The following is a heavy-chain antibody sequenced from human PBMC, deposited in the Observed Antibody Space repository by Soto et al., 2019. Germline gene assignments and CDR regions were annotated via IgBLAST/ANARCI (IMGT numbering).Heavy chain of an antibody. D-gene: IGHD3-9*01. CDR3: ARAYQLTYYFDD. CDR1: GFSFRNYA. Sequence: GGSLSLSCSASGFSFRNYAMHWFRQAPGERLEYVSGINDNGNTTYYADSVKGRFTISRDNSKHTVYLQMSSLRSEDTAVYHCARAYQLTYYFDDWGPGTPVTVSS. V-gene: IGHV3-64*04. J-gene: IGHJ4*02. CDR2: INDNGNTT.